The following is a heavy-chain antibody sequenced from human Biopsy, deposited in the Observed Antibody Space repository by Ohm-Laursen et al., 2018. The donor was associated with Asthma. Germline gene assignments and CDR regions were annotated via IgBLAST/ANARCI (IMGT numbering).Heavy chain of an antibody. CDR2: ITFDGSTQ. CDR1: GRHFGSYN. D-gene: IGHD6-13*01. J-gene: IGHJ4*02. CDR3: LRDTLGYYFDI. V-gene: IGHV3-30-3*01. Sequence: SLRLSCAASGRHFGSYNMHWARQAPGKGLEWVAVITFDGSTQHYGDSVEGRFTISRDSSKNMLFLQMNSLRAEDTTVYYCLRDTLGYYFDIWGQGTQVTVSS.